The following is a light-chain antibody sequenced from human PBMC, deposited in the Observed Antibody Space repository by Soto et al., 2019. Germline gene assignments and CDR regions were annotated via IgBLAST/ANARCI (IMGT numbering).Light chain of an antibody. CDR2: GAS. CDR3: QQYGSSPWT. CDR1: QSVSSTY. J-gene: IGKJ1*01. Sequence: EIVLTQSPGTLSLSPGERVTLSCRASQSVSSTYLSWYQQKPGQAPMLLFYGASSRAAGIPDRFSGSGSGTDFTLTINRLEPDDFAVYYCQQYGSSPWTFGQGTKVEIK. V-gene: IGKV3-20*01.